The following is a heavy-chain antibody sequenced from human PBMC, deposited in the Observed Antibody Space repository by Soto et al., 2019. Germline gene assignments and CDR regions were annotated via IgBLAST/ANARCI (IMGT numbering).Heavy chain of an antibody. D-gene: IGHD5-12*01. V-gene: IGHV1-69*15. J-gene: IGHJ5*02. CDR1: GGTFSNYA. Sequence: QVHLVQSGAEVKKPGSSVNVSCKASGGTFSNYAITWVRQAPGQGLEWVGRIIPIFGTTNVAQKCQGRVTITATAPTXXAYMELRGLRSDDTAVYYCAKDGGADGYFGNWLDPWGQGTLVTVSS. CDR2: IIPIFGTT. CDR3: AKDGGADGYFGNWLDP.